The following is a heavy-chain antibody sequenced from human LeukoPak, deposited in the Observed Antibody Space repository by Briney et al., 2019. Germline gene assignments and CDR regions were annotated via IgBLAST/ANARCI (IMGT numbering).Heavy chain of an antibody. V-gene: IGHV1-2*02. J-gene: IGHJ1*01. CDR2: INPNSGGT. CDR1: GYTFTGYY. CDR3: ATGEYSSGWYRYFHH. Sequence: ASVKVSCKASGYTFTGYYMHWVRQAPGQGLEWMGWINPNSGGTNYAQKFQGRVTMTEDTSTDTAYMEVSSLRSEDTAVYYCATGEYSSGWYRYFHHWGQGTLVTVSS. D-gene: IGHD6-19*01.